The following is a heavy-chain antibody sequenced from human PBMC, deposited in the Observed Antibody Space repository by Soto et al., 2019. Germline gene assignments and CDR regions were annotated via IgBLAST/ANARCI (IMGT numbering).Heavy chain of an antibody. CDR3: AKDVSPRTSYLHY. V-gene: IGHV3-9*01. D-gene: IGHD2-2*01. CDR2: ISWNSGTI. Sequence: LRLSCAASGFTFDNYAMHWVRQPPGKGLEWVSGISWNSGTIGYADSVKGRFTISRDNAKNSLYLQMSSLRAEDTAFYYCAKDVSPRTSYLHYWGQGTLVTVSS. CDR1: GFTFDNYA. J-gene: IGHJ4*02.